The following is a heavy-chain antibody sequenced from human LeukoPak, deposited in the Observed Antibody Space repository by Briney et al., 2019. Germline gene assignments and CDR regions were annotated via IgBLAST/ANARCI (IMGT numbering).Heavy chain of an antibody. J-gene: IGHJ4*02. Sequence: GGALRLSCAASGFTFSNSWMTWVRQAPGKGLEWVANIMEDGGEKYYVDSVKGRFTISRDSAKNSLYLQMNSLRAEDTAVYYCARINTAIFSSSDYWGQGTLVTVS. CDR3: ARINTAIFSSSDY. CDR2: IMEDGGEK. D-gene: IGHD2-21*02. V-gene: IGHV3-7*05. CDR1: GFTFSNSW.